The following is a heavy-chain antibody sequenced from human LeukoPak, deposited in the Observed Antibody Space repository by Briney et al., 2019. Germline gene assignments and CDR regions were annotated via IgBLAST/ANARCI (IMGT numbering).Heavy chain of an antibody. Sequence: GGSLRLSCAASGFTLGSHWMSWVRQAPGKGLERVANIKQDGSEQYYVDSVRGRFTISRDNAKNSLYLQMNSLTAEDTAIYYCARGSAGGPDYWGQGTLVTVSS. V-gene: IGHV3-7*05. CDR2: IKQDGSEQ. J-gene: IGHJ4*02. D-gene: IGHD6-19*01. CDR3: ARGSAGGPDY. CDR1: GFTLGSHW.